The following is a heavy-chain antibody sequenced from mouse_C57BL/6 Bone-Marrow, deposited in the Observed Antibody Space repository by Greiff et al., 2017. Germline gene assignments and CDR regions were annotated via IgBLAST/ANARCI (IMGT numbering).Heavy chain of an antibody. J-gene: IGHJ3*01. CDR1: GFSFTSYG. D-gene: IGHD2-12*01. Sequence: VQLQQSGPGLVQPSQSLSITCTVSGFSFTSYGVHWVRQPPGKGLEWLGAIWGGGSTDYNAAFMSRLSISKDNSTSQIFFKMNSMQADDAAIYYCAEGNSNDAWFAYWGQGTLVTVSA. CDR2: IWGGGST. V-gene: IGHV2-4*01. CDR3: AEGNSNDAWFAY.